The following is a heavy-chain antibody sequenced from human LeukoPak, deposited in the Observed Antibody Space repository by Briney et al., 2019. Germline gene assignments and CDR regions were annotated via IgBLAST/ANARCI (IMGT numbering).Heavy chain of an antibody. CDR2: ISSDGSTK. Sequence: GGSLRLSCAASGFTFSSSSMHWVRQAPGMGLEWVAVISSDGSTKYYVDSVKGRYTISRDNSKNTLYLQMNSLGAEDTAVYYCASEGSGWRFDYWGQGTLVTVSS. CDR1: GFTFSSSS. J-gene: IGHJ4*02. CDR3: ASEGSGWRFDY. V-gene: IGHV3-30-3*01. D-gene: IGHD6-19*01.